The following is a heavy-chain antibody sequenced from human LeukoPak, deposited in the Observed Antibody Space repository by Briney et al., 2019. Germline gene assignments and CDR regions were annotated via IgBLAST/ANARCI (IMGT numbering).Heavy chain of an antibody. Sequence: GGSLRLSCAASGFTLSSYWMSWVRQAPGKGLEWVANIKQDGSEKYYVDSVKGRFTISRDNAKNSLYLQMNSLRAEDTAVYYCARESDHSVSQVDFDLWGQGTMVTVSS. D-gene: IGHD1-14*01. CDR2: IKQDGSEK. CDR3: ARESDHSVSQVDFDL. J-gene: IGHJ3*01. V-gene: IGHV3-7*01. CDR1: GFTLSSYW.